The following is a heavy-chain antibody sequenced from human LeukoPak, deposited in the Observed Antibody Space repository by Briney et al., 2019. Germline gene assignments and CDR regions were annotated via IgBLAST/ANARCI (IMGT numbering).Heavy chain of an antibody. D-gene: IGHD3-10*01. V-gene: IGHV3-21*01. J-gene: IGHJ5*02. Sequence: PGGSLRLFCAASGFTFSSYSMNWVRQAPGKGLEWVSSISSSSSYIYYADSVKGRFTISRDNAKNSLYLQMNSLRAEDTAVYYCASSTMVRGVIYLSWFDPWGQGTLVTVSS. CDR2: ISSSSSYI. CDR1: GFTFSSYS. CDR3: ASSTMVRGVIYLSWFDP.